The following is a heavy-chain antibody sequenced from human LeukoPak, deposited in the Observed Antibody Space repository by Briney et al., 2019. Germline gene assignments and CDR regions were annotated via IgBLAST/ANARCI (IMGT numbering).Heavy chain of an antibody. J-gene: IGHJ5*02. CDR3: ARSQWLAGNWFDP. D-gene: IGHD6-19*01. Sequence: GGSLRLSCAASGFTFSDYYMSWIRQAPGKGLEWVSYISSSGSTIYYADSVKGRFTISRDNAKNSLYLQMNSLRAEDTAAYYCARSQWLAGNWFDPWGQGTLVTVSS. V-gene: IGHV3-11*01. CDR1: GFTFSDYY. CDR2: ISSSGSTI.